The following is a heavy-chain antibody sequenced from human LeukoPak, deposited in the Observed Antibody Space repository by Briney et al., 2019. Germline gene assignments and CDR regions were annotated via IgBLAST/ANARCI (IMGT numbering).Heavy chain of an antibody. CDR3: ARGQLRLSN. V-gene: IGHV4-34*01. CDR2: INLIGST. CDR1: GGSFNGYY. Sequence: PSETLSLTCAVYGGSFNGYYWTWIRQPPGKGLEWIGEINLIGSTEYNTSLKSRVTISVDTSKNQFSLKLNSVTAAYTAVYYCARGQLRLSNWGQGSLVIVSS. D-gene: IGHD6-25*01. J-gene: IGHJ4*02.